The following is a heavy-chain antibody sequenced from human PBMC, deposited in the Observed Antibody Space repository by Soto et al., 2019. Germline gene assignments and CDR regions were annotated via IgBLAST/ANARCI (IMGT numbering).Heavy chain of an antibody. J-gene: IGHJ6*02. CDR2: INHSGST. Sequence: SETLSLTCAVYGGSFSGYYWSWIRQPPGKGLEWIGEINHSGSTNYNPSLKSRVTISVDTSKNQFSLKLSSVTAADTAVYYCARNNYKSGRDYYYGMDVWGQGTTVTVSS. CDR1: GGSFSGYY. D-gene: IGHD1-20*01. CDR3: ARNNYKSGRDYYYGMDV. V-gene: IGHV4-34*01.